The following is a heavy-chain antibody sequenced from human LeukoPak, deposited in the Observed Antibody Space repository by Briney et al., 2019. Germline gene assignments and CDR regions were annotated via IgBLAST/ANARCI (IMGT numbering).Heavy chain of an antibody. V-gene: IGHV4-59*08. CDR3: ARATYYYDSSGYYLYYFDY. D-gene: IGHD3-22*01. J-gene: IGHJ4*02. CDR2: IYYSGST. CDR1: GGSISSYY. Sequence: PETLSLTCTVSGGSISSYYWSWIRQPPGKGLEWIGYIYYSGSTNYNPSLKSRVTISVDTSKNQFSLKLSSVTAADTAVYYCARATYYYDSSGYYLYYFDYWGQGTLVTVSS.